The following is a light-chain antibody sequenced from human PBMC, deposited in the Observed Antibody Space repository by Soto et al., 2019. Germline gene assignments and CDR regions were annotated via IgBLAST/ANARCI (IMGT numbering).Light chain of an antibody. J-gene: IGKJ2*01. Sequence: DIVLTQSPGTLSLSPGERATLSCRASQSVSSSFLAWYQQKPGQAPRLLIYGASKRATGIPDRFSGSGSGTDFTLSVNRLEPEDVAVYYCQQYGSTPYTFGQGTKVDIK. CDR2: GAS. CDR3: QQYGSTPYT. V-gene: IGKV3-20*01. CDR1: QSVSSSF.